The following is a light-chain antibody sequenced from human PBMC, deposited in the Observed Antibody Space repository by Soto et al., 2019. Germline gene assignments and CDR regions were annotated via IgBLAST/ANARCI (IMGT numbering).Light chain of an antibody. Sequence: AIRMTQSPSSFSASTGDKETNTCRASQGISSYLVWYQQKPVKAPQLLIYAASTVQSGVPSRFSGSGSGTDFTLTINSLQSEDFATYFCQQYYSYPLTFGGGTKVDIK. CDR2: AAS. J-gene: IGKJ4*01. CDR3: QQYYSYPLT. V-gene: IGKV1-8*01. CDR1: QGISSY.